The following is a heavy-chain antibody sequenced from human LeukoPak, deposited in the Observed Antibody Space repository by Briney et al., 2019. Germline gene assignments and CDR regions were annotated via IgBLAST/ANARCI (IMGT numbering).Heavy chain of an antibody. CDR2: ISSSGSTI. CDR3: ARYFGDPQGMDV. Sequence: GGSLRLSCAASGFTFSDYYMSWIRQAPGKGLEWVSNISSSGSTIYYQDSVKGRFTISRDNAKTSLYLQMNSLRDEDTAVYYCARYFGDPQGMDVWGQGTTVTVSS. CDR1: GFTFSDYY. J-gene: IGHJ6*02. V-gene: IGHV3-11*04. D-gene: IGHD3-10*01.